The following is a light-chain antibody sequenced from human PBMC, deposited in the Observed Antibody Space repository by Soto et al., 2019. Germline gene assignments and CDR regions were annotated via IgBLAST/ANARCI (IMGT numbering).Light chain of an antibody. V-gene: IGKV3-11*01. J-gene: IGKJ4*01. CDR3: QQRSSWPLT. CDR2: DTV. CDR1: QSVSIY. Sequence: EIVFTQSPATLALSPGERATLSCRASQSVSIYLAWYQQKPGQAPRLLIYDTVNRATGIPARFSGSGSGTDFSLAISSLEPEDFAVYYCQQRSSWPLTFGGGTKVDIK.